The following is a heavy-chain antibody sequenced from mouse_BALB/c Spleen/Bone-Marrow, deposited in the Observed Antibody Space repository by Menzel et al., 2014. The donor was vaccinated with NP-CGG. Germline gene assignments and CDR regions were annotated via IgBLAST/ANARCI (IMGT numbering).Heavy chain of an antibody. CDR2: IGSGDSST. D-gene: IGHD1-1*01. J-gene: IGHJ2*01. Sequence: VKVEESGGGLVKPGGSLKLSCAASGFTFSSYAMSWVRQTPEKRLEGVATIGSGDSSTYYPDSVKGRFTISRDYAKNTLYLQMSSLRSEDTAMYYCARSGSSYYYWGQGTTLTVSS. V-gene: IGHV5-9-1*01. CDR1: GFTFSSYA. CDR3: ARSGSSYYY.